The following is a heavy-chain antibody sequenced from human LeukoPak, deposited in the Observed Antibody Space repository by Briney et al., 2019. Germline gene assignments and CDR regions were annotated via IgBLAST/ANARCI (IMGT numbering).Heavy chain of an antibody. CDR3: ATKQWLAPPPDS. D-gene: IGHD6-19*01. Sequence: GGSLRLSCAAFGFTFSKYWMLWVRQAPGKGLESVSRINTDGTVTTYADSEKGRFTVSRDNADNTMFLQMNSVRDEDTAVYYCATKQWLAPPPDSWGQGSSVTVSS. CDR1: GFTFSKYW. CDR2: INTDGTVT. V-gene: IGHV3-74*01. J-gene: IGHJ4*02.